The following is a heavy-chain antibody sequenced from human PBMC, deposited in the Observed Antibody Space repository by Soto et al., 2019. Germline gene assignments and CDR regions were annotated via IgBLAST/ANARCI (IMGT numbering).Heavy chain of an antibody. D-gene: IGHD5-12*01. CDR1: GFTLSGYW. CDR3: VRHGYNDYDLDY. Sequence: EVQLVESGGGLVQPGGSVRLSCAASGFTLSGYWMTWVRQAPGKGLEWVANINQDVSVRYYVDSVKGRFTISRDNAKNSLWLKMDSLTAEDTAVYYCVRHGYNDYDLDYWGQGTLFTVSS. V-gene: IGHV3-7*04. CDR2: INQDVSVR. J-gene: IGHJ4*02.